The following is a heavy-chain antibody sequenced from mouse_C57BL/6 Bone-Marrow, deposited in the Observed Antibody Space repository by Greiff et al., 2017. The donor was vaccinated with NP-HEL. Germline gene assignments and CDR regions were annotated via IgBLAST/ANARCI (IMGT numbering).Heavy chain of an antibody. Sequence: LVESGASVKISCKASGYAFSSSWMNWVKQRPGKGLEWIGRIYPGDGDTNYNGKFKGKATLTADKSSSTAYMQLSSLTSEDSAVYFCATTGLLHYYYAMDYWGQGTSVTVSS. CDR1: GYAFSSSW. J-gene: IGHJ4*01. CDR2: IYPGDGDT. CDR3: ATTGLLHYYYAMDY. D-gene: IGHD2-3*01. V-gene: IGHV1-82*01.